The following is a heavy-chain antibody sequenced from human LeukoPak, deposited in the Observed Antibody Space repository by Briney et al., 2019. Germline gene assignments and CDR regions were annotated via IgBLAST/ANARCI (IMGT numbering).Heavy chain of an antibody. V-gene: IGHV4-30-2*01. CDR3: ARGNGGGEAFDI. CDR1: GGSISSGGYS. Sequence: SETLSLTCAVSGGSISSGGYSWSWIRQPPGKGLEWIGYIYHSGSTYHNPSLKSRVTISVDRSKNQFSLKLSSVTAADTAVYYCARGNGGGEAFDIWGQGTMVTVSS. D-gene: IGHD4-23*01. J-gene: IGHJ3*02. CDR2: IYHSGST.